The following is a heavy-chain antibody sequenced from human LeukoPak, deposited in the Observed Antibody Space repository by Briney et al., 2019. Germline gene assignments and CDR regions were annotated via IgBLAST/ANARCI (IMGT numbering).Heavy chain of an antibody. D-gene: IGHD5-18*01. CDR1: GFTFSSYW. CDR3: AKVGYSYGSFDY. V-gene: IGHV3-7*01. Sequence: GGSLRLSCAASGFTFSSYWMSWVRQAPGRGLECVANIKQDGSEKYYVDSVKGRFTISRDNSKNTLYLQMNSLRAEDTAVYYCAKVGYSYGSFDYWGQGTLSPSPQ. J-gene: IGHJ4*02. CDR2: IKQDGSEK.